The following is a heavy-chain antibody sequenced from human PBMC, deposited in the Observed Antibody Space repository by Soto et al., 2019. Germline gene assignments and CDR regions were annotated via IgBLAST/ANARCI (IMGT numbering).Heavy chain of an antibody. D-gene: IGHD3-3*01. Sequence: QVQLVESGGGVVQPGRSLRPPCAPPGLTLSSFAMHWFRKAPAKGLGWVAVISYDGSNKYYADSVKGRFTISRDNSKNTLYLQMNSLRAEDTAVYYCASLPLRFLEWSDLDYWGQGTLVTVSS. CDR2: ISYDGSNK. CDR1: GLTLSSFA. V-gene: IGHV3-30-3*01. J-gene: IGHJ4*02. CDR3: ASLPLRFLEWSDLDY.